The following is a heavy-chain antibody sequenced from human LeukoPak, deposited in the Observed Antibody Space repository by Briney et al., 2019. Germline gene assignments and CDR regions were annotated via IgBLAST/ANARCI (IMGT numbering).Heavy chain of an antibody. CDR1: GFTFSRYG. D-gene: IGHD3-10*01. J-gene: IGHJ6*02. V-gene: IGHV3-30*18. CDR2: ISYDGSNK. CDR3: AKDPTMVRGVVIPGVGVDV. Sequence: GGSLRLSCAVSGFTFSRYGMHWVRQAPGKGLEWVTVISYDGSNKYYADSVKGRFTIFRDNSKNTLYLQMDSLRAEDTAVYYCAKDPTMVRGVVIPGVGVDVWGQGTTVTVSS.